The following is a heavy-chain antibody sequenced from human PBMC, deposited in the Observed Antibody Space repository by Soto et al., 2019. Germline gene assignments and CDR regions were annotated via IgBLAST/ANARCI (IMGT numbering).Heavy chain of an antibody. V-gene: IGHV4-61*01. CDR3: ARGSRPAYDY. Sequence: QVQLQESGPGLVKPSETLSLTCTVSGGSVSSGSYYWSWMRQPPGKGLEWIGYINYSGSTNYNPSLKCRVPIAVATSKNQFSLKLSSVTAADTAVYYCARGSRPAYDYWGQGTLVTVSS. J-gene: IGHJ4*02. CDR2: INYSGST. CDR1: GGSVSSGSYY.